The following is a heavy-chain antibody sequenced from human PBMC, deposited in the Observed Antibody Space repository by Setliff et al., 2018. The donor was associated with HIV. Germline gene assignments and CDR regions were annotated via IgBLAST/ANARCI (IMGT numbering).Heavy chain of an antibody. V-gene: IGHV4-39*07. Sequence: SETLSLTCTVSGGSISSSRYYWGWIRQSPGKGLEWIGSIYYSGSIYYNPSLKSRVTISVHTSKNQFSLKLRSVTAADTAMYYCARDFGWLQFGQFDYWGQGALVTVSS. D-gene: IGHD5-12*01. J-gene: IGHJ4*02. CDR1: GGSISSSRYY. CDR3: ARDFGWLQFGQFDY. CDR2: IYYSGSI.